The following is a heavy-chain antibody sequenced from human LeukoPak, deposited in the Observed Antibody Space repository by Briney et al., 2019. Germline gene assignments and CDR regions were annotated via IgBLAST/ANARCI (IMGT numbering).Heavy chain of an antibody. V-gene: IGHV1-3*01. D-gene: IGHD2-21*02. CDR3: ARRGVTTQYSFYAMAV. CDR1: GYTFTSYY. Sequence: ASVTVSCTASGYTFTSYYMHWVRQAPGQGLEWMGWIDAGSGNTGCSQEFQGRVTITRDTSASTAYMELSSLTSEDTAVYYCARRGVTTQYSFYAMAVWGQGTTVTVSS. CDR2: IDAGSGNT. J-gene: IGHJ6*02.